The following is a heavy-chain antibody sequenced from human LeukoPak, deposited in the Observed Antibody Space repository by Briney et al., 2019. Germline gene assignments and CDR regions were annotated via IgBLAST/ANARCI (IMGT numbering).Heavy chain of an antibody. CDR1: GGSFSGYY. CDR2: INHSGST. J-gene: IGHJ1*01. D-gene: IGHD3-3*01. V-gene: IGHV4-34*01. CDR3: AREGEMRSGYYEH. Sequence: SETLSLTCAVYGGSFSGYYWSWIRQPPGKGLEWIGEINHSGSTNYNPSLKSRVTISVDTPKNQFSLKLSSVTAADTAVYYCAREGEMRSGYYEHWGQGTLVTVSS.